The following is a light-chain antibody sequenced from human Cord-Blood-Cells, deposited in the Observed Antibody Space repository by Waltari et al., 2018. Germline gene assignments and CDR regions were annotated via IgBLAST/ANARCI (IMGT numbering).Light chain of an antibody. J-gene: IGLJ2*01. CDR1: SSDVGGYTY. V-gene: IGLV2-14*01. CDR2: DVS. CDR3: SSYTSSSTVV. Sequence: QSALTQPASVSGSPGQSITISCTGTSSDVGGYTYVPWSQQHPVKAPKLMIYDVSNRPSGVSNRFSGSKSGNTASLTISGLQAEDEADYYYSSYTSSSTVVFGGGTKLTVL.